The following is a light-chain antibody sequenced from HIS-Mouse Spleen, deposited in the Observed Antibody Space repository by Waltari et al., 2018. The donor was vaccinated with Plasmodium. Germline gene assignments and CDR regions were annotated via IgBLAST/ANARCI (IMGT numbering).Light chain of an antibody. CDR2: EGS. CDR3: CSYAGSSTNWV. CDR1: SSDVGSYNL. J-gene: IGLJ3*02. V-gene: IGLV2-23*01. Sequence: QSALTQPASVSGSPGQSITISCTGTSSDVGSYNLVSWYPQHPGKAPKHMIYEGSKRPSGVSNRFSGSKSGNTASLTSSGLQAEDEADYYCCSYAGSSTNWVFGGGTKLTVL.